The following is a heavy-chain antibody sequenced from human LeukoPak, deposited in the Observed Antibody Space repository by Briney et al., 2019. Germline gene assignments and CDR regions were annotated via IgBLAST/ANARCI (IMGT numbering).Heavy chain of an antibody. CDR2: MYLSGTT. J-gene: IGHJ4*02. CDR1: GDSINSLDL. D-gene: IGHD3-22*01. V-gene: IGHV4-4*02. CDR3: AGLVGRYSSGLYYYYFDY. Sequence: SGTLSLTCTVSGDSINSLDLWSWVRQPPGKGLEWIGEMYLSGTTHSNPSVKSRVTISIDKSKNQFFLNLSSVTAADTAVYYCAGLVGRYSSGLYYYYFDYWGQGTLVTASS.